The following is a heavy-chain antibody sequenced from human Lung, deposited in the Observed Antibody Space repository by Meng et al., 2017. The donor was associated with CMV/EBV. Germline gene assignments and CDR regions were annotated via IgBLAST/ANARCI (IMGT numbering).Heavy chain of an antibody. CDR1: GGSVSTGGYY. Sequence: SCTVSGGSVSTGGYYWTWIRQPPGKGPEWIGYIYYTGDTHYKSSLRSRLAISLDASKNQVSLKLNSVTAADTAVYYCARDLLGSSSWSYDAFDIWXQGXRVTVSS. J-gene: IGHJ3*02. CDR2: IYYTGDT. V-gene: IGHV4-61*08. CDR3: ARDLLGSSSWSYDAFDI. D-gene: IGHD6-13*01.